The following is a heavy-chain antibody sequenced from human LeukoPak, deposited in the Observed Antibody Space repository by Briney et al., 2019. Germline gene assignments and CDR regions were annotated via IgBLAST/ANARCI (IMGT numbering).Heavy chain of an antibody. CDR1: GDSVSRSDSY. CDR2: IYYSGRT. V-gene: IGHV4-39*01. D-gene: IGHD3-22*01. Sequence: DPSETLSLTCSVSGDSVSRSDSYWDWIRQPPGKGLEWIGTIYYSGRTYYSPSLKGRVTMSVDPSNNQFSLNLRSVTAADTALYYCARRRYYDGSGYLEWGQGTLLSVSS. J-gene: IGHJ1*01. CDR3: ARRRYYDGSGYLE.